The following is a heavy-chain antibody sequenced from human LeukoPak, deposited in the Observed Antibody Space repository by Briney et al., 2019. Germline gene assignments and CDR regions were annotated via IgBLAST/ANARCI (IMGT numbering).Heavy chain of an antibody. CDR2: IYYSGST. CDR1: GGSISSYY. Sequence: SETLSLTCTVSGGSISSYYWSWIRQPPGKGLEWIGYIYYSGSTNYNPSLKSRVTISVDTSKNQFSLKLSSVTAADTAVYYCARDQAASERSLDAFDIWGQGTMVTVSS. D-gene: IGHD2-15*01. J-gene: IGHJ3*02. V-gene: IGHV4-59*01. CDR3: ARDQAASERSLDAFDI.